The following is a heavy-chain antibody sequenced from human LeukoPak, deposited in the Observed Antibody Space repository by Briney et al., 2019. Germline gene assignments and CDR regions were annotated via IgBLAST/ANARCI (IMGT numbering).Heavy chain of an antibody. D-gene: IGHD6-13*01. J-gene: IGHJ5*02. CDR1: GGTFSTYT. CDR2: IIPMLGIA. CDR3: ARDLSYSSSWYWSDP. V-gene: IGHV1-69*04. Sequence: SVKVSCKASGGTFSTYTISWVRQAPGQGLEWVGRIIPMLGIANYAQKFQGRVTITADESTSTAYMELSSLRSEDTAVYYCARDLSYSSSWYWSDPWGQGTLVTVSS.